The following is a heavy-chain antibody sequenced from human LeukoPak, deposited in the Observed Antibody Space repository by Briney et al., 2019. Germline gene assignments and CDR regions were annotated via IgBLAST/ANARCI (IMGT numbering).Heavy chain of an antibody. CDR2: ISGSGGST. CDR3: AKNDGYAIFGVSDY. D-gene: IGHD3-3*01. CDR1: GFTFSGSA. V-gene: IGHV3-23*01. J-gene: IGHJ4*02. Sequence: GGSLRLSCAASGFTFSGSAMHWVRQASGKGLEWVSAISGSGGSTYYADSVKGRFTISRDNSKNTLYLQMNSLRAEDTAVYYCAKNDGYAIFGVSDYWGQGTLVTVSS.